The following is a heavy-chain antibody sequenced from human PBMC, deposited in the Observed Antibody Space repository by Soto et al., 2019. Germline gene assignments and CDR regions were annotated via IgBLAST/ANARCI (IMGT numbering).Heavy chain of an antibody. V-gene: IGHV4-59*01. D-gene: IGHD1-26*01. CDR1: GGSISSYY. CDR2: IYYSGST. Sequence: SETLSLTCTVSGGSISSYYWSWIRQPPGKGLEWIGYIYYSGSTNYNPSLKSRVTIPVDTSKNQFSLKLSSVTAADTAVYYCASVASSGSYDYWGQGTLVTVSS. CDR3: ASVASSGSYDY. J-gene: IGHJ4*02.